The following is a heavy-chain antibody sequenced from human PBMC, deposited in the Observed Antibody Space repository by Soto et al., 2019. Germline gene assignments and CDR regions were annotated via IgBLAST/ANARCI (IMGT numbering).Heavy chain of an antibody. V-gene: IGHV4-31*03. CDR2: IYYSGST. CDR1: GGSISSGGYY. J-gene: IGHJ4*02. D-gene: IGHD5-12*01. CDR3: VRKPSPSGYDVLFDY. Sequence: SETLSLTCTVSGGSISSGGYYWSWIRQHPGKGLEWIGYIYYSGSTYYNPSLKSRVTISVDTSKNQFSLKLSSVTAADTAVYYCVRKPSPSGYDVLFDYWSQGTLVTVSS.